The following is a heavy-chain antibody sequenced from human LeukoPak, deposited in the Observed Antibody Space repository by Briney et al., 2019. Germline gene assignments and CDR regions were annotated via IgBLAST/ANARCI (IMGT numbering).Heavy chain of an antibody. Sequence: SETLSLTCTVCGCSISSYYWSWLRQPPGRGLEWFGYIYYSGSTYYNPSLKTRVTISVDTSKHQFSLKLSSVTAADTAVYYCARTLSEYSSSSLGYWGQGTLVTVSS. CDR3: ARTLSEYSSSSLGY. CDR2: IYYSGST. J-gene: IGHJ4*02. D-gene: IGHD6-6*01. CDR1: GCSISSYY. V-gene: IGHV4-59*01.